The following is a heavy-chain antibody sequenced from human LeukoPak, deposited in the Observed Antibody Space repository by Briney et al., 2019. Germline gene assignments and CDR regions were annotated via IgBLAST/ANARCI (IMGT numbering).Heavy chain of an antibody. CDR2: IIPILGIA. D-gene: IGHD3-16*01. J-gene: IGHJ3*02. CDR1: GGTFSSYA. V-gene: IGHV1-69*04. CDR3: ARDGGLGGLFLGDAFDI. Sequence: ASVKVSCKAPGGTFSSYAISRVRQAPGQGLEWMGRIIPILGIANYAQKFQGRVTITADKSTSTAYMELSSLRSEDTAVYYCARDGGLGGLFLGDAFDIWGQGTMVTVSS.